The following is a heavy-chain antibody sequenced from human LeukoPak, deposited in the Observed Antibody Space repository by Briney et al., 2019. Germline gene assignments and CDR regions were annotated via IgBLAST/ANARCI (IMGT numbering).Heavy chain of an antibody. J-gene: IGHJ4*02. Sequence: SETLSLTCIVSGYSINSPYSWGWIRQPPGKGLQWIASMHHSGPTFYNPSLKSRVTISIDTSKNQFSLRLTSVTAADTAVYYCARAVDLRRQFDYWGQGTLVTVSS. CDR2: MHHSGPT. CDR1: GYSINSPYS. V-gene: IGHV4-38-2*02. CDR3: ARAVDLRRQFDY.